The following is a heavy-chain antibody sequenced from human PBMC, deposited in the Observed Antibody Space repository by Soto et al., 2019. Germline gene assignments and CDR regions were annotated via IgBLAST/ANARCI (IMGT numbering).Heavy chain of an antibody. D-gene: IGHD1-1*01. J-gene: IGHJ6*02. Sequence: QVQLVESGGGVVQPGRSLRLSCAASGFTFSSYGMHWVRQAPGKGLEWVAVISNDGSNKYYADSVKGRFTISRDNSKNTLYLQMNSLRAEDTAVYYCAKEPVTTEYYYYGMDVWGQGTTVTVSS. CDR2: ISNDGSNK. CDR3: AKEPVTTEYYYYGMDV. CDR1: GFTFSSYG. V-gene: IGHV3-30*18.